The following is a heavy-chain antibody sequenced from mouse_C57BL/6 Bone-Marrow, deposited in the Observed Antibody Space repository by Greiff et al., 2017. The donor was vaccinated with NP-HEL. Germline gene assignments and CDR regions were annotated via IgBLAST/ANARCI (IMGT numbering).Heavy chain of an antibody. Sequence: EVQRVESGGGLVQPGGSMKLSCAASGFTFSDAWMDWVRQSPEKGLEWVAEIRNKANNHATYYAESVKGRFTISRDDSKSSVYLQMNSLRAEDTGIYYCTRITTVVAHYFDYWGQGTTLTVSS. CDR2: IRNKANNHAT. V-gene: IGHV6-6*01. CDR3: TRITTVVAHYFDY. D-gene: IGHD1-1*01. J-gene: IGHJ2*01. CDR1: GFTFSDAW.